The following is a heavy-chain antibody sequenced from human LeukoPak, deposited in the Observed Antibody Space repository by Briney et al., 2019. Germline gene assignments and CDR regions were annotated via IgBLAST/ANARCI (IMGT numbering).Heavy chain of an antibody. D-gene: IGHD3-10*01. CDR1: GDSISDINYF. CDR2: IYYSGTT. V-gene: IGHV4-39*01. Sequence: PSETLSLTCSVSGDSISDINYFWGWIRQPPGKGLEWIGSIYYSGTTYYNPSLKSRVTMSVDTSKNQFSLKLSSVTASDTAVYYCARRFAPSRNDAFDIWGQGTMVTVSS. J-gene: IGHJ3*02. CDR3: ARRFAPSRNDAFDI.